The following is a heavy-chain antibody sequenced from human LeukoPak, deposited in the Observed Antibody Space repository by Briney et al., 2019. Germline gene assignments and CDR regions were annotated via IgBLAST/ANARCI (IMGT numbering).Heavy chain of an antibody. J-gene: IGHJ5*02. Sequence: SVKVSCKASGGTFSSYAISWVRQAPGQGLEWMGGIIPIFGTANYAQKFQSRVTITADESTSTAYMELSSLRSEDTAVYYCAKVTIFGVVTSGWFDPWGQGTLVTVSS. V-gene: IGHV1-69*13. CDR1: GGTFSSYA. D-gene: IGHD3-3*01. CDR3: AKVTIFGVVTSGWFDP. CDR2: IIPIFGTA.